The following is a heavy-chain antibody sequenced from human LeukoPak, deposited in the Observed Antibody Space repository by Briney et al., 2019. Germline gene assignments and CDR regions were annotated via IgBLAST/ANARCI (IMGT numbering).Heavy chain of an antibody. V-gene: IGHV1-69*13. J-gene: IGHJ4*02. CDR2: IIPIFGTA. Sequence: ASVKVSCKASGGTFSSYAISWVRQAPGQGLEWMGGIIPIFGTANYAQKFQGRVTITADESTSTAYMELSSLRSEDTAVYYCARVRWAGTWGDFGYWGQGTLVTVSS. CDR3: ARVRWAGTWGDFGY. D-gene: IGHD1-1*01. CDR1: GGTFSSYA.